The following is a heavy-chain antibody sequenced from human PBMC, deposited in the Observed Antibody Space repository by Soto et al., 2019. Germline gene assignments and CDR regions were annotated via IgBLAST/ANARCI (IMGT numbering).Heavy chain of an antibody. J-gene: IGHJ4*02. V-gene: IGHV3-9*01. CDR3: TRGGPDAFCGGGRCYFDY. Sequence: EVQLVESGGGLVQPGRSLRLSCAASGFTFDDFAMHWVRRVPGKGLEWVSSITWNSNVIGYADSVKGRFTISRDNAKNSLDLQMNSLRPEDTAFYYGTRGGPDAFCGGGRCYFDYWGQGTLVTVSS. CDR2: ITWNSNVI. CDR1: GFTFDDFA. D-gene: IGHD2-15*01.